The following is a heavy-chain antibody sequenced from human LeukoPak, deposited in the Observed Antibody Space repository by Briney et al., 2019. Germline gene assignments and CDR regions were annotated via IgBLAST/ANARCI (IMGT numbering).Heavy chain of an antibody. CDR2: ISYDGSNK. Sequence: GGSLRLSCAASGFTFSSYGMHWVRQAPGKGLEWVAVISYDGSNKYYADSVKGRFTISRDNSKNTLYLQMNSLRAEDTAVYYCAKPTYYDFWSGYTEKNYFDYWGQGTLVTVSS. V-gene: IGHV3-30*18. CDR1: GFTFSSYG. D-gene: IGHD3-3*01. CDR3: AKPTYYDFWSGYTEKNYFDY. J-gene: IGHJ4*02.